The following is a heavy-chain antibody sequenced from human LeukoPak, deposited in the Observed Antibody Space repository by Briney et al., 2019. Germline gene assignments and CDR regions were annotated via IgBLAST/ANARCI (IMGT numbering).Heavy chain of an antibody. V-gene: IGHV4-59*08. D-gene: IGHD3-22*01. J-gene: IGHJ4*02. CDR3: ARHHGSGYLIDY. CDR1: GGSISCYY. Sequence: SETLSLTCTVSGGSISCYYWSWIRQPPGKGLEWIGYIYYSGSTNYNPSLKSRVTISVDTSKNQFSLKLSSVTAADTAVYYCARHHGSGYLIDYWGQGTLVTVSS. CDR2: IYYSGST.